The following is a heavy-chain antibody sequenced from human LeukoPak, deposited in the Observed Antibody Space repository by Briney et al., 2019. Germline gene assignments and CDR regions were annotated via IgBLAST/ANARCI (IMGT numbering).Heavy chain of an antibody. D-gene: IGHD2-2*01. CDR2: INWNGGST. Sequence: GGSLRLSCAASGFTFDDYGMSWVRQAPGKGLEGVSGINWNGGSTGYADSVKGRFTISRDNAKNSLYLQMSSLRAEDTALYYCARAGYCGSTSCYGYYYYGLDVWGQGTTVTVSS. J-gene: IGHJ6*02. CDR1: GFTFDDYG. V-gene: IGHV3-20*04. CDR3: ARAGYCGSTSCYGYYYYGLDV.